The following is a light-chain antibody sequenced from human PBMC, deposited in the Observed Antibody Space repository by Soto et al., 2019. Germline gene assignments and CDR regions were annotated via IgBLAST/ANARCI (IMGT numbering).Light chain of an antibody. CDR1: QSVSSSY. J-gene: IGKJ1*01. V-gene: IGKV3-20*01. CDR3: QQYGSLPWT. CDR2: GAS. Sequence: IVLTPSPGTLSLSPGERATLSCRASQSVSSSYLAWYQQKPGQAPRLLIYGASSRATGIPDRFSGSGSGTDFTLTISRLEPEDFAVYYCQQYGSLPWTFGQGTKVDIK.